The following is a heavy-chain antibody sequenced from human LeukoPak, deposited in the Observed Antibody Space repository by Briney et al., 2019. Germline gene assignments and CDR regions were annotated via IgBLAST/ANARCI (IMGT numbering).Heavy chain of an antibody. J-gene: IGHJ5*01. Sequence: SETLSLTCTVSGGSISSLYWSWIRQSPGKGPEWIGYIYFSGSTNYNPSLKSRVTMSVDTSKNQFSLKLSSVTAADTAMYYCARGGFSGSWYQNWFDSWGQGTLVTVSS. CDR3: ARGGFSGSWYQNWFDS. CDR1: GGSISSLY. V-gene: IGHV4-59*01. D-gene: IGHD6-13*01. CDR2: IYFSGST.